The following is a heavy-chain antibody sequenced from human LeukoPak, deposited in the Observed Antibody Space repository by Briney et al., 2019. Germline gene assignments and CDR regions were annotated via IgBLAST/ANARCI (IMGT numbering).Heavy chain of an antibody. CDR2: ISDNGSP. CDR3: ARDNWLLSSKTWYYYGLDV. J-gene: IGHJ6*02. D-gene: IGHD3-3*01. V-gene: IGHV4-59*01. Sequence: SETLSLTCSVSSGSISPYYWSWMRQPPGKGLEWIGYISDNGSPSYNPSLKSRVTISVDTSKSQLSLRLTSVTAADTAVYYCARDNWLLSSKTWYYYGLDVWGQGTTVTVSS. CDR1: SGSISPYY.